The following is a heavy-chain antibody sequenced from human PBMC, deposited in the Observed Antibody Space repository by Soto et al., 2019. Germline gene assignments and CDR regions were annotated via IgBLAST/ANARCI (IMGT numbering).Heavy chain of an antibody. CDR3: ARVPAP. CDR1: GGSISSYY. J-gene: IGHJ5*02. V-gene: IGHV4-59*12. Sequence: PSETLSLTYTVSGGSISSYYWSWIRQPPGKGLEWIGYMYNTGSTVYNPSLKSRVTISVDTSKNQFSLKLSSVTAADTAVYYCARVPAPWGQGTLVTVSS. CDR2: MYNTGST.